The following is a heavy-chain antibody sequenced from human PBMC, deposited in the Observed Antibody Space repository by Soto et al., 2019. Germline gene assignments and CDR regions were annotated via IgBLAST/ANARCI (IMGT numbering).Heavy chain of an antibody. CDR1: GGSISSSNW. CDR3: ARGSSGSYYNGPDY. V-gene: IGHV4-4*02. J-gene: IGHJ4*02. Sequence: SETLSLTCAVSGGSISSSNWWSWVRQPPGKGLEWIGEIYHSGSTNYNPSLKSRVTISVDKSKNQFSLKLSSVTAADTAVYYCARGSSGSYYNGPDYWGQGTLVTVSS. D-gene: IGHD3-10*01. CDR2: IYHSGST.